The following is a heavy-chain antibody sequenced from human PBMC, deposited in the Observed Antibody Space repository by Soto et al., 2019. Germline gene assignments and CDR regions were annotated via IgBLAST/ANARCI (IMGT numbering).Heavy chain of an antibody. CDR2: ISSSSSYI. J-gene: IGHJ4*02. D-gene: IGHD6-19*01. CDR1: GFTFSSYS. CDR3: ARGIAVDQSFDY. Sequence: EVQLVESGGGLVKPGGSLRLSCAASGFTFSSYSMNWVRQAPGKGLEWVSSISSSSSYIYYADSVKGRFTISRDNAKNSLYLQMNSLRAEDTAVYYCARGIAVDQSFDYWGQGTLVTVSS. V-gene: IGHV3-21*01.